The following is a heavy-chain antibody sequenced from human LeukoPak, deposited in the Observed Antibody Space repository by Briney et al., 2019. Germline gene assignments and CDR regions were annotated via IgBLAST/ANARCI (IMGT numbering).Heavy chain of an antibody. J-gene: IGHJ6*02. CDR1: GFTFSCYW. D-gene: IGHD3-10*01. V-gene: IGHV3-7*01. Sequence: GASLRSSCAASGFTFSCYWMSWVRQAPGKGLEWVANIKQDGSEKYYVDSVKGRFTISRDNTKNSLYLQMNSLRAEDTAVYYCARDGVLWFGESGIHYYYVMDVWGQGTTVTVSS. CDR2: IKQDGSEK. CDR3: ARDGVLWFGESGIHYYYVMDV.